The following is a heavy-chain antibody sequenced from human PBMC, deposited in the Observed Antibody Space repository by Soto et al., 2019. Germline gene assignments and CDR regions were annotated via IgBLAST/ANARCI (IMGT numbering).Heavy chain of an antibody. CDR2: VYYRGIT. CDR3: ARLGAYYQSPDP. J-gene: IGHJ5*02. Sequence: PSQTLSLTCTVSGGSISSYYWSWIRQPPGKGLERIGYVYYRGITSYIPSLKTRVTISVDTSKNQLSLKLNTVTAADTAVYYCARLGAYYQSPDPWGKGTVVTVTS. CDR1: GGSISSYY. V-gene: IGHV4-59*08. D-gene: IGHD2-21*01.